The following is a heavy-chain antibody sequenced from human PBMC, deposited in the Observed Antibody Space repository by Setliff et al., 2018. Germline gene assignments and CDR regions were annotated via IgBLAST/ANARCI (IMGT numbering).Heavy chain of an antibody. CDR1: GFSLSTSGMC. V-gene: IGHV2-70*11. CDR3: ARCITIFGVVIPNAFDY. Sequence: SGPTLVNPTQTLTLTCTFSGFSLSTSGMCVSWIRQPPGKALEWLARIDWDDDKYYSTSLKTRLTISEDTSKNQVVLTMTNMDPVDTATYYCARCITIFGVVIPNAFDYWGQGTLVTVSS. J-gene: IGHJ4*02. CDR2: IDWDDDK. D-gene: IGHD3-3*01.